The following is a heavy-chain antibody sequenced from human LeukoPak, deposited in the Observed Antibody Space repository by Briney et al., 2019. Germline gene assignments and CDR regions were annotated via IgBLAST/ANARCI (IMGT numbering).Heavy chain of an antibody. V-gene: IGHV4-39*07. J-gene: IGHJ4*02. Sequence: SETLSLTCTVSGGSISSGGYYWSWIRQPPGKGLEWIGEIYHSGSTNYNPSLKSRVTISVDKSKNQFSLKLSSVTAADTAVYYCASKAWLLRYFDYWGQGTLVTVSS. CDR1: GGSISSGGYY. CDR2: IYHSGST. CDR3: ASKAWLLRYFDY. D-gene: IGHD3-22*01.